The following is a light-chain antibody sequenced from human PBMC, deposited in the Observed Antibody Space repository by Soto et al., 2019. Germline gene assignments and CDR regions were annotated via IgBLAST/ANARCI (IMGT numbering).Light chain of an antibody. V-gene: IGLV2-14*01. CDR3: TSYTSSSTLV. CDR1: SSDIGGYNY. Sequence: QSALTQPASVSASPGQSIAISCTGTSSDIGGYNYVSWYQQHPGKAPKLMIYEVSNRPSGVSNRFSGSKSGDTASLTISGLQPEDEADYYCTSYTSSSTLVFGTGTKVTGL. J-gene: IGLJ1*01. CDR2: EVS.